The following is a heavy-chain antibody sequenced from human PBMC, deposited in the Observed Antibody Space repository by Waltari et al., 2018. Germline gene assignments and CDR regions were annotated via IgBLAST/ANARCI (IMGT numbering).Heavy chain of an antibody. CDR2: VYYTGST. J-gene: IGHJ5*02. D-gene: IGHD3-3*01. V-gene: IGHV4-39*07. CDR3: ARDNPFTIFGVGNRRGWFDP. Sequence: QLQLQESGPTLVKPSETLSLTCSVSGVSISSTSYYWAWIRQPPGKGLEWLGTVYYTGSTNYNPSLKSRVTISVDTSKNQFSLKLSSVTAADTAVYYCARDNPFTIFGVGNRRGWFDPWGQGTLVTVSS. CDR1: GVSISSTSYY.